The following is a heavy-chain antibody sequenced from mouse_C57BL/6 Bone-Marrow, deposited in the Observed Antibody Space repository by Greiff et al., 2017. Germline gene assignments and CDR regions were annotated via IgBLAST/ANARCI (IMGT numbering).Heavy chain of an antibody. D-gene: IGHD2-12*01. Sequence: EVMLVESGEGLVKPGGSLKLSCAASGFTFSSYAMSWVRQTPEKRLEWVAYISSGGDYSYYADTVKGRFTISRDNARNTLYLQMSSLKSEDTAMYNCTRGEFPRYDVGYALDYWGQGTAVTVSS. CDR1: GFTFSSYA. V-gene: IGHV5-9-1*02. CDR2: ISSGGDYS. J-gene: IGHJ4*01. CDR3: TRGEFPRYDVGYALDY.